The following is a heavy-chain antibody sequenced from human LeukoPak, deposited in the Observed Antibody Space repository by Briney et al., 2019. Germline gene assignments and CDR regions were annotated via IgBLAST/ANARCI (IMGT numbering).Heavy chain of an antibody. Sequence: GSLRLSCAASGFTFSSYSMNWVRQAPGKGLEWVSYISSSSTIYYADSVKGRFTISRDNAKNLLYLQMNSLRAEDTAVYYCARVGGAWYSDYWGQGTLVTVSS. D-gene: IGHD2-15*01. V-gene: IGHV3-48*04. CDR2: ISSSSTI. CDR1: GFTFSSYS. J-gene: IGHJ4*02. CDR3: ARVGGAWYSDY.